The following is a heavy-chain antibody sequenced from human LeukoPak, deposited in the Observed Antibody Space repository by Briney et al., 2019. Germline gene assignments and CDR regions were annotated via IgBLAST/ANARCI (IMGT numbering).Heavy chain of an antibody. CDR1: GFTFSSYA. CDR2: ISGAGGST. D-gene: IGHD3-10*01. Sequence: GGSLRLSCAASGFTFSSYAMSWVRQAPGKGLEWVSSISGAGGSTYYADSVKGRFTISRDNSKNTLFLQMNSLRAEDTALYYCAKHFGSGDYYNFFDEWGQGTLVSVSS. V-gene: IGHV3-23*01. CDR3: AKHFGSGDYYNFFDE. J-gene: IGHJ4*02.